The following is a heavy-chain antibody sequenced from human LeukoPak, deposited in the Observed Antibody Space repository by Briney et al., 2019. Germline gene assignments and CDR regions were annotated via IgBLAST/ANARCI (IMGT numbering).Heavy chain of an antibody. Sequence: ASETLSLTCTVSGGSISNKYWSWLRQPPGKGLEWIGYVYDSGSTNYNPSFWSRVTISVDTSRSQLSLKLSSVTAADTAVYFCARGYRGFTRGWFEDWGEGVLVTVSS. CDR2: VYDSGST. CDR1: GGSISNKY. D-gene: IGHD3-16*02. CDR3: ARGYRGFTRGWFED. J-gene: IGHJ4*02. V-gene: IGHV4-59*01.